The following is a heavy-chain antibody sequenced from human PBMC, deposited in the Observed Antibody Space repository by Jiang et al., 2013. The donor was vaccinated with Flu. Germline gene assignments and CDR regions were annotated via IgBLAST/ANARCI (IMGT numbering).Heavy chain of an antibody. CDR3: ARQTTVTSSGPFDY. Sequence: KPTQTLTLTCIFSGFSLSATGMRVSWIRQPPGKALEWLARVDWDDDKFYSTSLKTRLTISKDTSRNQVVLTMTNMDPVDTGTYFCARQTTVTSSGPFDYWGQGTPVTVSS. J-gene: IGHJ4*02. D-gene: IGHD4-17*01. CDR2: VDWDDDK. CDR1: GFSLSATGMR. V-gene: IGHV2-70*04.